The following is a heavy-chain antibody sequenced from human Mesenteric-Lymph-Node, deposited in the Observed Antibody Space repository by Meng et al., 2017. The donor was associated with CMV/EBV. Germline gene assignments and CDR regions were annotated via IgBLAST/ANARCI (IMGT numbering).Heavy chain of an antibody. CDR1: GFTFSSYS. D-gene: IGHD6-19*01. CDR3: ASQLSSGPIDY. J-gene: IGHJ4*02. Sequence: GESLKISCAASGFTFSSYSMNWVRQAPGKGLEWVSSISSSSSYIYYADSVKGRFTISRDNAKNSLYLQMNSLRAEDTAVYYCASQLSSGPIDYWGQGTLVTVSS. CDR2: ISSSSSYI. V-gene: IGHV3-21*01.